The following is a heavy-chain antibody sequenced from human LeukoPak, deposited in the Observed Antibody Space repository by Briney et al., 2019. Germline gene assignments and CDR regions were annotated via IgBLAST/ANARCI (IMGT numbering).Heavy chain of an antibody. CDR2: IIPILGIA. V-gene: IGHV1-69*04. D-gene: IGHD3-10*01. Sequence: SVKVSCKASGGTFSSYAISWVRQAPGQGLEWMGRIIPILGIANYAQKFQGRVTITADKSTSTAYMELSSLRSEDTAVYYCARHPTDYYGSGSLDYWGQGTLVTVSS. J-gene: IGHJ4*02. CDR1: GGTFSSYA. CDR3: ARHPTDYYGSGSLDY.